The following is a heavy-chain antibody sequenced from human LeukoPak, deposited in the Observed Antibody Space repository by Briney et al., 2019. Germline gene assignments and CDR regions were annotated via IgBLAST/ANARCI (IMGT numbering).Heavy chain of an antibody. CDR2: IYYSGST. CDR3: ARQYYDSSGYYTISMDY. D-gene: IGHD3-22*01. V-gene: IGHV4-39*01. CDR1: GGSISSSSYY. J-gene: IGHJ4*02. Sequence: PSETLSLTCTVSGGSISSSSYYWGWIRQPPGKGLEWIGSIYYSGSTYYNPSLKSRVTIPVDTSKNQFSLKLSSVTAADTAVYYCARQYYDSSGYYTISMDYWGQGTLVTVSS.